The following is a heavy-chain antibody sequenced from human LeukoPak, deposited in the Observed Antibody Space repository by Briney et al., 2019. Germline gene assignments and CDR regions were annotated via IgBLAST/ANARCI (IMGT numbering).Heavy chain of an antibody. D-gene: IGHD3-22*01. Sequence: GASVKVSCKASGSTFSSYAISWVRQAPGQGLEWMGRIIPIFGTANYAQKFQGRVTITTDESTSTAYMELSSLRSEDTAVYYCASFDSSGYRSSFDYWGQGTLVTVSS. CDR3: ASFDSSGYRSSFDY. V-gene: IGHV1-69*05. J-gene: IGHJ4*02. CDR1: GSTFSSYA. CDR2: IIPIFGTA.